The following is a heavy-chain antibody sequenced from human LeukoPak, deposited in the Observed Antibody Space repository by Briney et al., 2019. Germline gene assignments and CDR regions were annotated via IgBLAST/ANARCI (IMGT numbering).Heavy chain of an antibody. D-gene: IGHD2-15*01. J-gene: IGHJ6*02. CDR1: GGSISSYY. CDR2: IYYSGST. Sequence: SETLSLTCTVSGGSISSYYWSWIRQPPGKGLEWIGYIYYSGSTNYNPSLKSRVTISVDTSKNQFSLKLGSVTAADTAVYYCARVGCSGGSCYYYYYGMDVWGQGTTVTVSS. CDR3: ARVGCSGGSCYYYYYGMDV. V-gene: IGHV4-59*01.